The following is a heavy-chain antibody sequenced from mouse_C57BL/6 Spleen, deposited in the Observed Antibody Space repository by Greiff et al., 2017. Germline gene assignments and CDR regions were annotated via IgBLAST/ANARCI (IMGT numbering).Heavy chain of an antibody. D-gene: IGHD4-1*01. Sequence: QVQLQQPGAELVRPGSSVKLSCKASGYTFTSYWMHWVKQRPIQGLEWIGNIDPSDSETHYNQKFKDKATLTVEKSSSTAYLQLSSLTSEDSAVYYCARWGNWTYYFDYWGQGTTLTVSS. V-gene: IGHV1-52*01. CDR3: ARWGNWTYYFDY. CDR1: GYTFTSYW. CDR2: IDPSDSET. J-gene: IGHJ2*01.